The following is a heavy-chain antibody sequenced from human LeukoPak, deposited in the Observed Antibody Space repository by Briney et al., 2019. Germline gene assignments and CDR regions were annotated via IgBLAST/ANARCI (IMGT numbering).Heavy chain of an antibody. CDR2: IYSGGST. V-gene: IGHV3-66*01. D-gene: IGHD5-12*01. Sequence: GGSLRLSCAASGFTVSSNYMSWDRQAPGKGLEWVSVIYSGGSTYYADSVKGRFTISRDNSKNTLYLQMNSLRAEDTAVYYCARDGLHGYSGYAGSFRFGYWGQGTLVTVSS. CDR1: GFTVSSNY. J-gene: IGHJ4*02. CDR3: ARDGLHGYSGYAGSFRFGY.